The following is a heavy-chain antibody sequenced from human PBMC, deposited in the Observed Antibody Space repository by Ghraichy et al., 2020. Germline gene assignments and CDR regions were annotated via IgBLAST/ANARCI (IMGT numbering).Heavy chain of an antibody. CDR1: GFAVNSNY. V-gene: IGHV3-66*01. CDR3: VRARGVRGVNFDY. CDR2: LYTGGNT. Sequence: GGSLRLSCAASGFAVNSNYMTWVRQAPGKGLEWVSVLYTGGNTYYPDSVRGRFFISRDISKNTLYLQMNSLRAEDTAVYYCVRARGVRGVNFDYWGQGTLVTVSS. D-gene: IGHD3-10*01. J-gene: IGHJ4*02.